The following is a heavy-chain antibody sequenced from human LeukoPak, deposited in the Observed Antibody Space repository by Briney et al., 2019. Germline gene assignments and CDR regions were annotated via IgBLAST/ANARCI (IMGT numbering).Heavy chain of an antibody. CDR1: GFTFSSYA. CDR3: ARGGGRNTTMVWAFDY. Sequence: GGSLRLSCSASGFTFSSYAMHWVRQAPGKGLEYVSSISTNGGSTYYADSVKGRFTISRDNSKNTLFLQMGSLRAEDMAVYYCARGGGRNTTMVWAFDYWGQGTLVTVSS. V-gene: IGHV3-64*02. J-gene: IGHJ4*02. D-gene: IGHD5-18*01. CDR2: ISTNGGST.